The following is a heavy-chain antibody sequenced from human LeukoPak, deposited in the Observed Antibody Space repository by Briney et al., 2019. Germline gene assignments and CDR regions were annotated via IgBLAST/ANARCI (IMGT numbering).Heavy chain of an antibody. CDR2: ISWNSGSI. J-gene: IGHJ4*02. V-gene: IGHV3-9*01. CDR3: ARGTPYSSGWYRYGVDY. CDR1: GFTFDDYA. Sequence: GRSLRLSCAASGFTFDDYAMHWVRQAPGKGLEWVSGISWNSGSIGYADSVKGRFTISRDNAKNSLYLQMNSLRAEDTAVYYCARGTPYSSGWYRYGVDYWGQGTLVTVSS. D-gene: IGHD6-19*01.